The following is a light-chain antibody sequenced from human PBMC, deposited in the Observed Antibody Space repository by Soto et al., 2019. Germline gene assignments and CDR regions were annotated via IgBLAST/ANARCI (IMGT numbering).Light chain of an antibody. CDR2: KDS. CDR1: SGSIASNY. CDR3: QSYDTNIRV. J-gene: IGLJ2*01. Sequence: NFMLTQPHSVSESPGKTVTISCTRSSGSIASNYVQWYQQRPGSSPTTVIYKDSQRPSGVPDRFSGSIDRSSNSASLTISGLKTEDEADYYCQSYDTNIRVFGGGTKLTVL. V-gene: IGLV6-57*01.